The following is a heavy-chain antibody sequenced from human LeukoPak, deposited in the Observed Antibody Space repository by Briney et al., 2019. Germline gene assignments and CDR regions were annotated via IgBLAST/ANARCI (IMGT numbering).Heavy chain of an antibody. CDR3: ARSGSSGFDY. CDR1: GYSISSGYY. D-gene: IGHD3-22*01. CDR2: IYHSGST. J-gene: IGHJ4*02. Sequence: PSETLSLTCTVSGYSISSGYYWGWIRQPPGKGLEWIGSIYHSGSTYYNPSLKSRVTISVDTSKNQFSLKLSSVTAADTAVYYCARSGSSGFDYWGQGTLVTVSS. V-gene: IGHV4-38-2*02.